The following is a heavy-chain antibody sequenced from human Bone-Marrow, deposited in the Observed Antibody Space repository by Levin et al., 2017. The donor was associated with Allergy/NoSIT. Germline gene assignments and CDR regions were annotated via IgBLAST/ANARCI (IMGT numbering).Heavy chain of an antibody. Sequence: GGSLRLSCIVSGFTFSDYSIYWVRQAPGKGLEWISSISSDSSDLYYADSVKGRFTISRDNAKNSLNLQVSSLRAEDTTVYHCVRGIIGDVRVAHKEAFDVWGQGTMVTVSS. J-gene: IGHJ3*01. D-gene: IGHD2/OR15-2a*01. CDR3: VRGIIGDVRVAHKEAFDV. CDR1: GFTFSDYS. CDR2: ISSDSSDL. V-gene: IGHV3-21*01.